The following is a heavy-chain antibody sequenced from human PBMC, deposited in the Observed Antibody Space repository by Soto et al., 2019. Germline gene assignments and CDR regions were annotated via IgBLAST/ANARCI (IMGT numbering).Heavy chain of an antibody. CDR1: GFTVGSHA. J-gene: IGHJ6*02. D-gene: IGHD2-8*01. CDR3: TRSRRSILMVYGFGGMDV. CDR2: ISGSGDGT. V-gene: IGHV3-23*01. Sequence: VGSLRLSCAASGFTVGSHAMSWVRQAPGKGLEWVSSISGSGDGTYYGDSVKGRFTISRDSSSSTLYLQMDNLRGEDTAVYFCTRSRRSILMVYGFGGMDVWGQGTTVTVSS.